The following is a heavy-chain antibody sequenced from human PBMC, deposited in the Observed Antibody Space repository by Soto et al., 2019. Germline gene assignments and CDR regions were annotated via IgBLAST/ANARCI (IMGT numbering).Heavy chain of an antibody. CDR3: ARIGLGSYYDSSGYLRTGDFDY. J-gene: IGHJ4*02. D-gene: IGHD3-22*01. V-gene: IGHV1-18*01. CDR2: ISAYNGNT. Sequence: ASVKVSCKASGYTFTSYGISWVRQAPGQGLEWMGWISAYNGNTNYAQKLQGRVTMTTDTSTSTAYMELRSLRSDDTAVYYCARIGLGSYYDSSGYLRTGDFDYWGQGTLVTVSS. CDR1: GYTFTSYG.